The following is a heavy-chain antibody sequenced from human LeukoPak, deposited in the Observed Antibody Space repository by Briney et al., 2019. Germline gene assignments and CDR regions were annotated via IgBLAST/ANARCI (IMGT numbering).Heavy chain of an antibody. D-gene: IGHD2-8*01. V-gene: IGHV3-48*03. J-gene: IGHJ6*02. CDR2: ISSSGSTT. CDR3: ARRRGVRGTDDYYGTDV. CDR1: GFIFSSYE. Sequence: PGGSLRLSCAVSGFIFSSYEMNWVRQTPGKGLEWVSFISSSGSTTHYADSVKGRFTISRDNARKSLYLQMNSLRPEDTAVYLCARRRGVRGTDDYYGTDVWGQGATVTVSS.